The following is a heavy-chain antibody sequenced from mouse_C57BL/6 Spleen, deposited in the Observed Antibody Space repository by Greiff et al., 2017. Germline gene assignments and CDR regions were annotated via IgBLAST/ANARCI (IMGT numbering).Heavy chain of an antibody. Sequence: VQLQQSGPELVKPGASVKISCKASGYAFSSSWMNWVKQRPGKGLEWIGRIYPGDGDTNYNGKFKGKATLTADKSSSTAYMQLSSLTSEDSAVYFCARDDGYYGYYAMDYWGQGTSVTVSS. D-gene: IGHD2-3*01. CDR3: ARDDGYYGYYAMDY. CDR2: IYPGDGDT. CDR1: GYAFSSSW. J-gene: IGHJ4*01. V-gene: IGHV1-82*01.